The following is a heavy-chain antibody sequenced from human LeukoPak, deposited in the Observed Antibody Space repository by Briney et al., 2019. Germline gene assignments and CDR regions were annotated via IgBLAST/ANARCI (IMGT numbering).Heavy chain of an antibody. CDR3: AGGTGFIIKD. V-gene: IGHV3-7*03. CDR1: GFPFSSYW. CDR2: IRHDGSET. J-gene: IGHJ4*02. D-gene: IGHD3-9*01. Sequence: GGSLRLSCAASGFPFSSYWMSWVRQAPGKGLEWVANIRHDGSETYYVDSLRGRFTISRDNAKNLVYLQMNNLGVEDTAMYYCAGGTGFIIKDWGQGTLVTVSS.